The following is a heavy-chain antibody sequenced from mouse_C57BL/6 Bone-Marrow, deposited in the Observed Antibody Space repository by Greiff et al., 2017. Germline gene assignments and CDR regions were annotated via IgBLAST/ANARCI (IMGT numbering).Heavy chain of an antibody. D-gene: IGHD1-1*01. CDR3: ARRTVVAPRYFDV. CDR1: GYSFTGYY. V-gene: IGHV1-42*01. Sequence: VQLQQSGPELVKPGASVKISCKASGYSFTGYYMNWVKQSPEKSLEWIGEINPSTGGTTYNQKFKAKATLTVDKSSSTAYMQLKSLTSEDSAVYYCARRTVVAPRYFDVWGTGTTVTVSS. CDR2: INPSTGGT. J-gene: IGHJ1*03.